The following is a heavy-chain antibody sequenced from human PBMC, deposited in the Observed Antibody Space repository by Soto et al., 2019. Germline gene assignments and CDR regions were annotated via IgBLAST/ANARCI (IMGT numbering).Heavy chain of an antibody. V-gene: IGHV6-1*01. CDR3: ARVNWNLGYYGMDV. CDR2: TYYRSKWYN. Sequence: PSQTLSLPCAISGDSVYSNSAAWNWIRQSPSRGLEWLGRTYYRSKWYNDYAVSVKSRITINPDTSKNQFSLQLNSVTPEDTAVYYCARVNWNLGYYGMDVWGQGTTVTVSS. J-gene: IGHJ6*02. CDR1: GDSVYSNSAA. D-gene: IGHD1-7*01.